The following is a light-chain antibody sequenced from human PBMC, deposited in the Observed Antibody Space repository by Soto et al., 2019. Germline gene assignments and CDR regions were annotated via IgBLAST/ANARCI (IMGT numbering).Light chain of an antibody. V-gene: IGLV8-61*01. J-gene: IGLJ2*01. CDR2: STD. CDR1: PGSVSKSHY. CDR3: VVFIRSGVV. Sequence: QTVVTQEPSFSVSPGETVTLTCGLSPGSVSKSHYPSWYQQTPGPAPRTLVYSTDTRASGVPDRFSGSILGNKAALTITGAQADDEADYYCVVFIRSGVVFGGGTKLTVL.